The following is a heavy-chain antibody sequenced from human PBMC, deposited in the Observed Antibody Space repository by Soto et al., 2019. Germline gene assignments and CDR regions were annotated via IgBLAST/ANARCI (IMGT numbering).Heavy chain of an antibody. D-gene: IGHD6-13*01. V-gene: IGHV3-64D*06. CDR2: NSSNGGST. Sequence: GGSLRLSCSASGFTFSSYAMHWVRQAPGKGLEYVSANSSNGGSTYYADSVKGRFTISRDNSKNTLYLQMSSLRAEDTAVYYCSRAAAGNDYWGQGTLVTVSS. CDR3: SRAAAGNDY. J-gene: IGHJ4*02. CDR1: GFTFSSYA.